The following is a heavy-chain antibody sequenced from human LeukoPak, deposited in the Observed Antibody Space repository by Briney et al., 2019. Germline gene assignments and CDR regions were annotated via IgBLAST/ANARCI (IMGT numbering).Heavy chain of an antibody. D-gene: IGHD6-6*01. J-gene: IGHJ5*02. CDR2: IYYSGST. Sequence: PSETLSLTCTVSGGSTSSRSYYWGWTRQPPGKGLGWIGYIYYSGSTYYNPSLKSRLTISVDTSKNQFSLKLSSVTAADTAVYYCARLTPSPRPHWFDPWGQGTLVTVSS. V-gene: IGHV4-39*01. CDR1: GGSTSSRSYY. CDR3: ARLTPSPRPHWFDP.